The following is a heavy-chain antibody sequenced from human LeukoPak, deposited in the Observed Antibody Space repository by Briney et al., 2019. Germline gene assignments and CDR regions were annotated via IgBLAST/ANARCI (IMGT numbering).Heavy chain of an antibody. J-gene: IGHJ4*02. CDR1: GYTFTSYY. CDR2: INPSGGST. V-gene: IGHV1-46*01. D-gene: IGHD3-22*01. Sequence: ASVKVSCKASGYTFTSYYKHWVRQPPGQGLEWMGIINPSGGSTSYAQKFQGRATMTRDTSTSTVYMELSSLRSEDTAVYYCARSSGQVDYWGQGTLVTVSS. CDR3: ARSSGQVDY.